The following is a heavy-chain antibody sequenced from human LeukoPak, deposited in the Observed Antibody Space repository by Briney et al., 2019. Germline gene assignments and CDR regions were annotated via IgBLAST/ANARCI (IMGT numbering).Heavy chain of an antibody. CDR3: AKDLADGYFDY. CDR2: ISYDGSNK. CDR1: GSTFSSYG. J-gene: IGHJ4*02. Sequence: GGSLRLSCAASGSTFSSYGMHWVRQAPGKGLEWVAVISYDGSNKYYADSVKGRFTISRDNSKNTLYLQMNSLRAEDTAVYYCAKDLADGYFDYWGQGTLVTVSS. V-gene: IGHV3-30*18.